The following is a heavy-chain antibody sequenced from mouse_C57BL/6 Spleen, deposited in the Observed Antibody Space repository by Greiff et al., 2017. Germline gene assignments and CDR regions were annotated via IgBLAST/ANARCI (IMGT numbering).Heavy chain of an antibody. D-gene: IGHD1-1*01. CDR2: ISSGSSTI. Sequence: EVMLVESGGGLVKPGGSLKLSCAASGFTFSDYGMHWVRQAPEKGLEWVAYISSGSSTIYYADTVKGRFTISRDNAKNTLFLQMTSLRSEDTAMYYCARKALTTVVARFDYWGQGATLTVSS. J-gene: IGHJ2*01. CDR1: GFTFSDYG. CDR3: ARKALTTVVARFDY. V-gene: IGHV5-17*01.